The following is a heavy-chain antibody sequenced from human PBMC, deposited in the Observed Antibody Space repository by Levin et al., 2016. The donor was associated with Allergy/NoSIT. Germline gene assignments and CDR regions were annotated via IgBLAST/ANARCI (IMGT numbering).Heavy chain of an antibody. Sequence: GESLKISCAASGFTFSSYWMHWVRQAPGKGLVWVSRINSDGSSTSYADSVKGRFTISRDNAKNTLYLQMNSLRAEDTAVYYCARVRAPPYCSGGSCYSEYYYYGMDVWGQGTTVTVSS. CDR2: INSDGSST. D-gene: IGHD2-15*01. J-gene: IGHJ6*02. V-gene: IGHV3-74*01. CDR1: GFTFSSYW. CDR3: ARVRAPPYCSGGSCYSEYYYYGMDV.